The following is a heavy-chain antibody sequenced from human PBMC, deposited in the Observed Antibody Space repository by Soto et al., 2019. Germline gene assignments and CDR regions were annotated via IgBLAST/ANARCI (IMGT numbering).Heavy chain of an antibody. V-gene: IGHV3-11*05. Sequence: GGSLRLSCAASGFTFSDFYMTWIRQAPGKGLEWVSYISNSGGFTNYADSVRGRFTISRDNAKNSLYLQMNSLRADDTAVYYCARVERGSYPAHWGLGTLVTVSS. D-gene: IGHD1-26*01. CDR3: ARVERGSYPAH. CDR2: ISNSGGFT. J-gene: IGHJ4*02. CDR1: GFTFSDFY.